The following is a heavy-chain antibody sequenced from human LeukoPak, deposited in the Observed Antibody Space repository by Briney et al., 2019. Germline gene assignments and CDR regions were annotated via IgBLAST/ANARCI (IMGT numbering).Heavy chain of an antibody. V-gene: IGHV4-61*02. J-gene: IGHJ5*02. Sequence: SETLSLTCTVSGGSISSGSYYWSWIRQPAGTGLEWIGRIYTSGSTNYNPSLKSRVTISVDTSKNQFSLKLSSVTAADTAVYYCARASGATYCSGGSCYSIGFDPWGQGTLVTVSS. D-gene: IGHD2-15*01. CDR3: ARASGATYCSGGSCYSIGFDP. CDR2: IYTSGST. CDR1: GGSISSGSYY.